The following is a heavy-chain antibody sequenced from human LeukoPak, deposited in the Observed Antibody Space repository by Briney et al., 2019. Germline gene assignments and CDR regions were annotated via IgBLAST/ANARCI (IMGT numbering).Heavy chain of an antibody. CDR1: GFTFDDYA. D-gene: IGHD3-10*01. CDR2: ISWDGGST. J-gene: IGHJ4*02. Sequence: PGGSLRLSCAASGFTFDDYATHWVRQAPGKGLEWVSLISWDGGSTYYADSVKGRFTISRDNSKNSLYLQMNSLRAEDTALYYCAKDMAAYYYASGNIDYWGQGTLVTVSS. CDR3: AKDMAAYYYASGNIDY. V-gene: IGHV3-43D*03.